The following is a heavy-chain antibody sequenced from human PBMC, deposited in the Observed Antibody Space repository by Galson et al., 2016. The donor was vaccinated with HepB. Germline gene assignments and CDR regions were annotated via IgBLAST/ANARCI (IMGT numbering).Heavy chain of an antibody. V-gene: IGHV3-21*04. CDR3: AREDDYVWGTFRFGRRGLDH. CDR2: IASSSSYI. CDR1: GSTFSINS. D-gene: IGHD3-16*02. J-gene: IGHJ4*02. Sequence: SLRLSCAASGSTFSINSMSWVRQAPGKGLEWIAAIASSSSYIYYRDSVKGRFTISRDNAKNSLYLQMKTLRAEDTAVYYCAREDDYVWGTFRFGRRGLDHWGQGILVTVSP.